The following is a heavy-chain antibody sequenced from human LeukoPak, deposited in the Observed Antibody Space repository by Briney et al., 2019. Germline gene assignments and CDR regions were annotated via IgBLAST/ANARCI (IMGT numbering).Heavy chain of an antibody. D-gene: IGHD3-9*01. CDR3: ARVRGSDWSSAVPDY. J-gene: IGHJ4*02. Sequence: QTGGSLRLSCAASGFTFSDHYMDWVRQAPGKGLEWVGRIRNKPNSYTTEYAASVKGRFSISRDDSKNSLYLQVNSLKTEDTAVYYCARVRGSDWSSAVPDYWGQGTLVTVSS. CDR2: IRNKPNSYTT. V-gene: IGHV3-72*01. CDR1: GFTFSDHY.